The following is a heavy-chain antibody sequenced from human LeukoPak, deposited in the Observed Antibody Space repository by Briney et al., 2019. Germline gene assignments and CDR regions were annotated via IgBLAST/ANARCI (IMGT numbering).Heavy chain of an antibody. Sequence: SETLSLTCTVYGGSFSGYYWSWIRQPPGKGLEWIGEIDHSGSANSNPSLKSRVDITVDTSKNQFSLKLTSVAAADTAVYYCARQNLNSSLYSFDYWGQGALATVSS. CDR1: GGSFSGYY. CDR2: IDHSGSA. J-gene: IGHJ4*02. D-gene: IGHD3-16*02. V-gene: IGHV4-34*01. CDR3: ARQNLNSSLYSFDY.